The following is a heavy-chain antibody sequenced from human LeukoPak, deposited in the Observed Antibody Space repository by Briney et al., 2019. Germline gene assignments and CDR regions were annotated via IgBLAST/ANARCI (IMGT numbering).Heavy chain of an antibody. CDR1: GGSISSYY. D-gene: IGHD5-12*01. CDR3: ARSHGNSGYNYPFRPGYFDL. Sequence: PSETLSLTCTVSGGSISSYYWSWIRQPPGKGLEWIGYIYYSGSTNYNPSLKSRVTISVDTSKNQFSLKLSSVTAADTAVYYCARSHGNSGYNYPFRPGYFDLWGRGTLVTVPS. J-gene: IGHJ2*01. V-gene: IGHV4-59*01. CDR2: IYYSGST.